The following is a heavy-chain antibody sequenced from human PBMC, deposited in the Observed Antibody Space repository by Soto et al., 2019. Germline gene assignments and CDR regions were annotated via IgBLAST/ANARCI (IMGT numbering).Heavy chain of an antibody. V-gene: IGHV1-3*01. CDR2: INAGNGNT. CDR3: ARDPGYSYGYN. D-gene: IGHD5-18*01. J-gene: IGHJ4*02. CDR1: GYTFTSYA. Sequence: QVQLVQSGAEVKKPGASVKVFCKASGYTFTSYAMHWVRQAPGQRLEWMGWINAGNGNTKYSQKFQGRVTITRDTSASTAYRELRSLRSEDTAVYYCARDPGYSYGYNWGQGTLVTVSS.